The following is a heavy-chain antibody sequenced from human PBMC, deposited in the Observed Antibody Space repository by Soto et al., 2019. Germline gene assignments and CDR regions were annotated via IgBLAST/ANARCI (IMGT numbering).Heavy chain of an antibody. V-gene: IGHV3-21*05. D-gene: IGHD2-2*02. Sequence: PGGSLRLSCAASGFTFSSYSMNWVRQAPGKGLEWVSYISSSSSHIFYADSVKGRSTISRDNAKNSLYLQMNSLRAEDTAVYYCAREAQVSCSYTNCYTPYGMDVWGQGTTVTVSS. CDR2: ISSSSSHI. J-gene: IGHJ6*02. CDR1: GFTFSSYS. CDR3: AREAQVSCSYTNCYTPYGMDV.